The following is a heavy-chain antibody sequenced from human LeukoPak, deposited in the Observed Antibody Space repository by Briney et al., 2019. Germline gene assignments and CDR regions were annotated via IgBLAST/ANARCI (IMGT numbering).Heavy chain of an antibody. V-gene: IGHV1-8*01. D-gene: IGHD3-22*01. Sequence: GASVKVSCKASGYTFTSYDINWVRQATGQGLEWMGWMNPNSGNTGYAQKFQGRVTMTRNTSISTAYMELSSLRSEDTAVYYCAGIGYYYDSSGYYPAQWGQGTLVTVSS. CDR1: GYTFTSYD. CDR3: AGIGYYYDSSGYYPAQ. J-gene: IGHJ4*02. CDR2: MNPNSGNT.